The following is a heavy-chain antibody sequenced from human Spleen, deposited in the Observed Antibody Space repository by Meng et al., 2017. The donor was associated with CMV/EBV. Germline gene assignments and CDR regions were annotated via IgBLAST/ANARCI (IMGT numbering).Heavy chain of an antibody. Sequence: GESLKISCAASGFTFSNYAMSWIRRAPGKGLEWVSAISGSGGSTFYADSVKGRFTISRDNSKNTLYLQMNSLRAEDTAVYYCAKDLASSSSKFDYWGQGTLVTVSS. CDR3: AKDLASSSSKFDY. J-gene: IGHJ4*02. CDR1: GFTFSNYA. V-gene: IGHV3-23*01. CDR2: ISGSGGST. D-gene: IGHD6-6*01.